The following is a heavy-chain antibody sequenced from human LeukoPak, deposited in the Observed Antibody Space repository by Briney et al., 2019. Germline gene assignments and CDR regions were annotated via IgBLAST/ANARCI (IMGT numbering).Heavy chain of an antibody. CDR2: ISGSGGST. V-gene: IGHV3-23*01. CDR1: GFTFSSYA. CDR3: AKDQNVVVPAYYFDY. Sequence: GGSLRLSCAASGFTFSSYAMSWVRQAPGRGLEWVSAISGSGGSTYYADSVKGRFTISRDNSKNTLYLQMNSLRAEDTAVYYCAKDQNVVVPAYYFDYWGQGTLVTVSS. D-gene: IGHD2-2*01. J-gene: IGHJ4*02.